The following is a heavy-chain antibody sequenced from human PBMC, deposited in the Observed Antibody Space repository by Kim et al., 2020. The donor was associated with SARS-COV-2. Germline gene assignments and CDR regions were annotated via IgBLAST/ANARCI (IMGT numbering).Heavy chain of an antibody. D-gene: IGHD3-10*01. CDR3: ARTKHMVRGVPPRVATRYYYYYGMDV. J-gene: IGHJ6*02. Sequence: GGSLRLSCAASGFTFDDYAMHWVRQAPGKGLEWVSGISWNSGSIGYADSVKGRFTISRDNAKNSLYLQMNSLRAEDTALYYCARTKHMVRGVPPRVATRYYYYYGMDVWGQGTTVTVSS. CDR1: GFTFDDYA. CDR2: ISWNSGSI. V-gene: IGHV3-9*01.